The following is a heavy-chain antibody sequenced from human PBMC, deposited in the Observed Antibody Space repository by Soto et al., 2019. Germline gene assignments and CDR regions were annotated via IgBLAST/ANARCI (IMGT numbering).Heavy chain of an antibody. Sequence: SETLSLTCAVSGGYISSGGYSWSWIRQPPGKGLEWIGYIYHSGTTYYNPSLKSRVTISVDRSKNQFSLKLSSVTAADTAVYYCARAHYGDYGYGMDVWGQGTTVTV. J-gene: IGHJ6*02. CDR1: GGYISSGGYS. V-gene: IGHV4-30-2*01. D-gene: IGHD4-17*01. CDR2: IYHSGTT. CDR3: ARAHYGDYGYGMDV.